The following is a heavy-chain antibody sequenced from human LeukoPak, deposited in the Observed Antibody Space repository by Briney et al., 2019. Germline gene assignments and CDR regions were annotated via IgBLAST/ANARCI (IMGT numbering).Heavy chain of an antibody. J-gene: IGHJ4*02. CDR2: IRSDGSSK. CDR1: VSGLTFNAYG. D-gene: IGHD6-19*01. V-gene: IGHV3-30*02. Sequence: GESLKISCVVSVSGLTFNAYGLHWVRQAPGMGLEWVAFIRSDGSSKYYSDSVKGRFTISRDNAKNTMFLQMNSLRAEETAMYYCVREFRMTVSGMSRRLFDYWGQGTLVTVSS. CDR3: VREFRMTVSGMSRRLFDY.